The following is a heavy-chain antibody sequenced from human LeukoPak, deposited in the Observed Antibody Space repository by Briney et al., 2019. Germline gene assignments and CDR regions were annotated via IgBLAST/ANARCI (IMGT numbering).Heavy chain of an antibody. CDR1: GYIFGHNG. D-gene: IGHD6-6*01. CDR2: IIPIFGTA. J-gene: IGHJ4*02. Sequence: GASVKVSCKTSGYIFGHNGIGWVRQAPGQGLEWMGGIIPIFGTANYAQKFQGRVTITADESTSTAYMELSSLRSEDTAVYYCARVQLAEGYYFDYWGQGTLVTVSS. CDR3: ARVQLAEGYYFDY. V-gene: IGHV1-69*13.